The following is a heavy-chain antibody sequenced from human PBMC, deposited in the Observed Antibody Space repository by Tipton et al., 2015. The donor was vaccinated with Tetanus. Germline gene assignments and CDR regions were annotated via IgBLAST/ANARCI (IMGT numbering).Heavy chain of an antibody. CDR1: GFTFRNYW. V-gene: IGHV3-30*18. D-gene: IGHD1-7*01. J-gene: IGHJ4*02. CDR3: AKDRGRYNGNSFDY. CDR2: ISYDGNSE. Sequence: SLRLSCAASGFTFRNYWMHWVRQAPGKGLEWVAVISYDGNSEYYADSVKGRFTISRDNSKNTLSLQMNSLRAEDTAGYYCAKDRGRYNGNSFDYGGQGTLVTASS.